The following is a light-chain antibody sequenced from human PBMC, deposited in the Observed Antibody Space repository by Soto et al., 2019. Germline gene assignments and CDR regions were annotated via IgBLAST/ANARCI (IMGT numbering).Light chain of an antibody. CDR2: EVS. Sequence: QSVLTQPASVSGSPGQSITISCTGTSSDVGGYNYVSWYQQHPGKAPKLMIYEVSNRPSGVSNRFSGSKSGNTASLTISGLQAEDEADCYCSSYTSSSTFYVFGTGTKVTVL. V-gene: IGLV2-14*01. CDR3: SSYTSSSTFYV. CDR1: SSDVGGYNY. J-gene: IGLJ1*01.